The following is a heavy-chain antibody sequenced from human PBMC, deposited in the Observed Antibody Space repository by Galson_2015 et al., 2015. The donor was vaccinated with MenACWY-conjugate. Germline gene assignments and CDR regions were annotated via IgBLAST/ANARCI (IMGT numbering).Heavy chain of an antibody. J-gene: IGHJ4*02. CDR1: GISLSSRVGG. CDR3: AHNRRDLASSLYFFDN. CDR2: IYWDGDK. V-gene: IGHV2-5*02. Sequence: ALVYPTQTLTLPCAVTGISLSSRVGGVGWNRQSPGKALEWLAIIYWDGDKGYTTSLWSRLTITKDTSKNQVVLSMTNLDPVDTATYYCAHNRRDLASSLYFFDNWGQGTLVTVSS. D-gene: IGHD6-13*01.